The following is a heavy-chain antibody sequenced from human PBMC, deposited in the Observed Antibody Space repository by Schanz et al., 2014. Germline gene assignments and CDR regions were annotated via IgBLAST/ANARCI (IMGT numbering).Heavy chain of an antibody. J-gene: IGHJ4*02. CDR1: GFTVTNAW. CDR2: ILGLASTT. V-gene: IGHV3-23*01. CDR3: ARKVVATIGGYYDN. Sequence: EVHLLESGGGLVPPGGSLRLSCAASGFTVTNAWMSWVRQAPGKGLEWVSAILGLASTTYYADSVKGRFTISRDNAENTLFLQMNSLRAEDTAVYYCARKVVATIGGYYDNWGQGTLVIVSS. D-gene: IGHD5-12*01.